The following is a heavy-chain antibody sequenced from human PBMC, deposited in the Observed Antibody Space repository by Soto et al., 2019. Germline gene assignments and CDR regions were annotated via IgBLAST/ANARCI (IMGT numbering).Heavy chain of an antibody. CDR2: ISYDGSIE. Sequence: QVHLVDSGGGVVQPGRSLRLSCAASGFTFSSYAIHWFRQAPGEGLEWLSVISYDGSIEYYADSVKGRFTTSRDNSNNTVYLQLSSLRREDTAVYYCARDSDYWGQGTLVAVSS. CDR3: ARDSDY. J-gene: IGHJ4*02. V-gene: IGHV3-30-3*01. CDR1: GFTFSSYA.